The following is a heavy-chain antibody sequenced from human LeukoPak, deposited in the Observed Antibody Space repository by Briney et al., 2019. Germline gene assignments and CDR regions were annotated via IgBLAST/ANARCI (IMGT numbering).Heavy chain of an antibody. J-gene: IGHJ5*02. V-gene: IGHV3-11*06. CDR1: GLTFSDYY. CDR3: ARVHGDYKGCWFDP. D-gene: IGHD4-17*01. CDR2: ISSSSSYT. Sequence: GGSLRLSCAASGLTFSDYYMSWIRQAPGKGLEWVSYISSSSSYTNYADSVKGRFTISRDNAKNSLYLQMNSLRAEDTAVYYCARVHGDYKGCWFDPWGQGTLVTVSS.